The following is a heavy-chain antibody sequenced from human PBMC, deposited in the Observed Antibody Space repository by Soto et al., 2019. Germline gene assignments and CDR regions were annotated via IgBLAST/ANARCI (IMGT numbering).Heavy chain of an antibody. CDR2: ISYDGSNK. J-gene: IGHJ4*02. CDR3: ARDQGYSYGPDY. D-gene: IGHD5-18*01. Sequence: QVQLVESGGGVVQPGRSLRLSCAASGFTFSSYAMHWVRQAPGKGLEWVAVISYDGSNKYYADFVKGRFTISRDNSKNTLYLQMNSLRAEDTAVYYCARDQGYSYGPDYWGQGTLVTVSS. CDR1: GFTFSSYA. V-gene: IGHV3-30-3*01.